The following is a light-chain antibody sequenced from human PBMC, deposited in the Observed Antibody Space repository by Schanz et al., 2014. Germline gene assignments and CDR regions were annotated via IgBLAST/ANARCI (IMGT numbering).Light chain of an antibody. Sequence: DIQMPQSPSSLSASVGDRITITCRASQSTSTYLNWYQQKPGKAPKLLIYAASTLQSGVPSRFSGSGSGTDFTFTISSLQPEDIATYYCQQYDNLPLFTFGPGTRVDIK. J-gene: IGKJ3*01. CDR1: QSTSTY. CDR2: AAS. CDR3: QQYDNLPLFT. V-gene: IGKV1-33*01.